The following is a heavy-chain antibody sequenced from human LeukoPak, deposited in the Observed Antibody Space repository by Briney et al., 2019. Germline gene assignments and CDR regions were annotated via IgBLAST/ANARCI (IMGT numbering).Heavy chain of an antibody. V-gene: IGHV3-15*01. CDR3: TTTSPMARGVISY. CDR2: IKSKTDGGTT. J-gene: IGHJ4*02. D-gene: IGHD3-10*01. CDR1: GFTFSNAW. Sequence: GGSLRLSCAASGFTFSNAWMSWVRQAPGKGLEWVGRIKSKTDGGTTDYAAPVKGGFTISRDDSKNTLYLQMNSLKTEDTAVYYCTTTSPMARGVISYWGQGPWSPSPQ.